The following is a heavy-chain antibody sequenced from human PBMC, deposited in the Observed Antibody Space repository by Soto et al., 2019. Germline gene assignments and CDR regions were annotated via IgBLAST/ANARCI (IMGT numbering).Heavy chain of an antibody. CDR3: ASHGGNTYGPYDY. J-gene: IGHJ4*02. V-gene: IGHV4-4*02. CDR1: GGSISSGNW. CDR2: ISHSGNT. D-gene: IGHD5-18*01. Sequence: VQLQESGPGLVKPSGTLSLTCAVSGGSISSGNWWSWVRQSPRKGLEWIGEISHSGNTNHNPSLKSRVTISIDKSQNQFSLKLTSVTAADTAVYYFASHGGNTYGPYDYWGQGTLVTVSS.